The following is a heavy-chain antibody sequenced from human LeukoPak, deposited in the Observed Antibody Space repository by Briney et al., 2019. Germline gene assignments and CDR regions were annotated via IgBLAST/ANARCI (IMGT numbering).Heavy chain of an antibody. V-gene: IGHV4-4*07. D-gene: IGHD1-26*01. CDR3: ARSWAGMYYPFYYFDY. Sequence: PSETLSLTCTVSGGSISSYYWSWLRQPAGQGLEWIGRFYTNGRTTYNPSLMSRVNISADTSRNQFSLNLDSVTAADTAVYYCARSWAGMYYPFYYFDYWGQGALVTVSP. J-gene: IGHJ4*02. CDR1: GGSISSYY. CDR2: FYTNGRT.